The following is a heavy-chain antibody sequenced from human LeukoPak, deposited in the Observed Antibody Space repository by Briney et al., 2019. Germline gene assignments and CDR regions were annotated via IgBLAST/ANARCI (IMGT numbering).Heavy chain of an antibody. CDR2: ISAYNGNT. CDR1: GYTFTSYG. V-gene: IGHV1-18*04. D-gene: IGHD5-18*01. Sequence: ASVKVSCKASGYTFTSYGISWVRQAPGQGLERMGGISAYNGNTNYAQKLQGRVTMTTDTSTSTAYMELRSLRSDDTAVYYCARVDSYGYRGTFDYWGQGTLVTVSS. J-gene: IGHJ4*02. CDR3: ARVDSYGYRGTFDY.